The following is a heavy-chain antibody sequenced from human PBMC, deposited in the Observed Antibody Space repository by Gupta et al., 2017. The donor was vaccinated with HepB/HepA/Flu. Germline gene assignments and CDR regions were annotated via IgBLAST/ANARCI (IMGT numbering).Heavy chain of an antibody. CDR1: GFTFSNAW. CDR2: IKSKTDGGTT. J-gene: IGHJ5*02. Sequence: EVQLVESGGGLVKPGGCLRLSCAASGFTFSNAWLSWVRQAPGKGLEWVGRIKSKTDGGTTDYAAPVKGRFTISRDDSKNTLYLQMNSLKTEDTAVYYCTTSPATFEDTHWFDPWGQGTLVTVSS. CDR3: TTSPATFEDTHWFDP. V-gene: IGHV3-15*01. D-gene: IGHD2/OR15-2a*01.